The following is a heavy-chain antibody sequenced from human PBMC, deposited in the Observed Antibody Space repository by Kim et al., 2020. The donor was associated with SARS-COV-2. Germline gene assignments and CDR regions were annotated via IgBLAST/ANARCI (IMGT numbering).Heavy chain of an antibody. Sequence: YAQAFKRRFAFSVDTSVTTAYLQISSLEAEDTALYYCARVIWGTYRYTDSWGQGTLVTVSS. V-gene: IGHV7-4-1*02. J-gene: IGHJ4*02. CDR3: ARVIWGTYRYTDS. D-gene: IGHD3-16*02.